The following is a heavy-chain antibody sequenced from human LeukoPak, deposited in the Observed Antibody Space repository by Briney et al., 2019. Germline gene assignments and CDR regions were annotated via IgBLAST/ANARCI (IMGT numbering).Heavy chain of an antibody. D-gene: IGHD4-11*01. CDR3: TSGQERVRKYYYMDV. CDR2: ISSSSSYI. CDR1: GGSISSYY. Sequence: PSETLSLTCTVSGGSISSYYWSWIRQPPGKGLEWVSSISSSSSYIYYAGSVKGRFTISRDNAKNTLYLQMNSLRAEDTAVYYCTSGQERVRKYYYMDVWGKGTTVTVSS. V-gene: IGHV3-21*01. J-gene: IGHJ6*03.